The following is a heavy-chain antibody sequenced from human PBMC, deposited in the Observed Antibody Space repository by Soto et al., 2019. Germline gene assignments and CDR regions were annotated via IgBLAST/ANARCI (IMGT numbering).Heavy chain of an antibody. V-gene: IGHV3-23*01. CDR1: EFTFSNYA. J-gene: IGHJ4*02. CDR3: VKDPPPPIVYFDS. CDR2: ISDNGGTT. D-gene: IGHD3-22*01. Sequence: GSLRLSCAASEFTFSNYAMSWVRQVPGKGLEWGSSISDNGGTTYYADFVKGRFTISRDNSKNTLYLQMNSLRAEDTAVYYCVKDPPPPIVYFDSWGQGPQVTVS.